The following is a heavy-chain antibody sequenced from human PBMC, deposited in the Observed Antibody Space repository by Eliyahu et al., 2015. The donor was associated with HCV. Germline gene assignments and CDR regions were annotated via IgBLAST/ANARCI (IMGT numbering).Heavy chain of an antibody. J-gene: IGHJ6*02. V-gene: IGHV1-69*06. Sequence: QVQLVQSGAEVKKPGSSVKVSCKASGGTFSSYAISWVRQAPGQGLEWMGGIIPIFGTANYAQKFQGRVTITADKSTSTAYMELSSLRSEDTAVYYCARDGRRGGLLEMATCMDVWGQGTTVTVSS. CDR1: GGTFSSYA. CDR3: ARDGRRGGLLEMATCMDV. CDR2: IIPIFGTA. D-gene: IGHD5-24*01.